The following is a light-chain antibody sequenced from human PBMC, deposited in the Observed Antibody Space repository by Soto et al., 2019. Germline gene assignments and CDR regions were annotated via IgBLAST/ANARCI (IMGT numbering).Light chain of an antibody. J-gene: IGKJ5*01. Sequence: EIVLTQSPGTLSLSPGERATLSCRASQSVSYYLAWYQQKPGQAPRLLIYDASSRATGVPDRFSGSGSGTDFTLTISRLEPEDFAVYYCQQYNNWITFGQGTRLEIK. CDR1: QSVSYY. CDR2: DAS. CDR3: QQYNNWIT. V-gene: IGKV3D-20*02.